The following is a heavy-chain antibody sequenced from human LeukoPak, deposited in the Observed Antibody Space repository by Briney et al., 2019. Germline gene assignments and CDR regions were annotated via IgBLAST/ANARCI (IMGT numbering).Heavy chain of an antibody. Sequence: GASVKVSCKASGYTFTNFGMSWVRQAPGQGLEWMGWISAYNGNTNYAQKVQDRVTMATDTSTSTAYMELRSLRSDDTAVYYCARAGGWAREDYKADAFDIWGQGRMVTVSS. CDR3: ARAGGWAREDYKADAFDI. J-gene: IGHJ3*02. CDR1: GYTFTNFG. CDR2: ISAYNGNT. D-gene: IGHD6-19*01. V-gene: IGHV1-18*01.